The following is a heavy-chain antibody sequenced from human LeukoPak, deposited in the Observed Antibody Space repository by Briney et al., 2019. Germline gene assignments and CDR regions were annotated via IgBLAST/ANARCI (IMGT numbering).Heavy chain of an antibody. V-gene: IGHV1-2*02. CDR2: INPNSGGT. J-gene: IGHJ4*02. Sequence: ASVKVSCKASGYTFTGYYMHWVRQAPGQGLEWMGWINPNSGGTNYAQKFEARVTMNRDTSISTAYMELSRLRFDDTAVYYCATGVRIAAHPLDYWGQGTLVTVSS. CDR3: ATGVRIAAHPLDY. CDR1: GYTFTGYY. D-gene: IGHD6-6*01.